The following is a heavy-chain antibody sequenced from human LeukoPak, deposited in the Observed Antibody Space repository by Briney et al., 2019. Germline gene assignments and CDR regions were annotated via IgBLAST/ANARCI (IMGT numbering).Heavy chain of an antibody. D-gene: IGHD6-19*01. Sequence: GASVKVSCKASGGTFSSYAIIWVRQAPGQGLEWMGRIIPILGIANYAQKFQGRVTITADKSTSTAYMELSSLRSEDTAVYYCARRASSGWDDAFDIWGQGTMVTVSS. J-gene: IGHJ3*02. CDR3: ARRASSGWDDAFDI. CDR1: GGTFSSYA. V-gene: IGHV1-69*04. CDR2: IIPILGIA.